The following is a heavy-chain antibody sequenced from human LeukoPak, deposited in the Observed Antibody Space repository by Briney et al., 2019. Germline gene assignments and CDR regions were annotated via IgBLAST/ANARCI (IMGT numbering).Heavy chain of an antibody. Sequence: GGSLRLSCAASGFTFSSYAMSWVRQAPGKGLEWVSAISGSGGSTYYADSVKGRFTISRDNSKNTLYLQMNSLRAEDTAVYYCAKDSEGRYTAMATGYFDYGGRGPLVPVPS. J-gene: IGHJ4*02. V-gene: IGHV3-23*01. CDR3: AKDSEGRYTAMATGYFDY. CDR2: ISGSGGST. CDR1: GFTFSSYA. D-gene: IGHD5-18*01.